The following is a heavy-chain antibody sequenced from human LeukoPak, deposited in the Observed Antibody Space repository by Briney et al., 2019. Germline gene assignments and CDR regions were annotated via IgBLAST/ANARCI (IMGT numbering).Heavy chain of an antibody. CDR1: GFTFSSYS. J-gene: IGHJ3*02. V-gene: IGHV3-21*01. CDR2: ISSSSSYI. Sequence: PGGSLRLFCAASGFTFSSYSMNWVRQAPGKGLEWVSSISSSSSYIYYADSVKGRFTISRDNAKNSLYLQMNSLRAEDTAVYYCARDHVGAFDIWGQGTMVTVSS. CDR3: ARDHVGAFDI.